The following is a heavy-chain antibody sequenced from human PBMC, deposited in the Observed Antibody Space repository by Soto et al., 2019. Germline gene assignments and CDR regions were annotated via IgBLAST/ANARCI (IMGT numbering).Heavy chain of an antibody. J-gene: IGHJ4*02. Sequence: EVQLVESGGGLVQPGRSLRLSCAASGFTFDDYAMHWVRQAPGKGLEWVSGISWNSGSIGYADSVKGRFTISRDNAKNSLYLQMNSLRAEDTALYYCAKAAASYGSGSYSALFDYWGQGTLVTVSS. CDR2: ISWNSGSI. D-gene: IGHD3-10*01. CDR3: AKAAASYGSGSYSALFDY. CDR1: GFTFDDYA. V-gene: IGHV3-9*01.